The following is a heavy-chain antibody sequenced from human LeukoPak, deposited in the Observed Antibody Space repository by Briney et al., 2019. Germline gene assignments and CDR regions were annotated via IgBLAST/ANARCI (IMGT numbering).Heavy chain of an antibody. V-gene: IGHV3-48*02. J-gene: IGHJ5*02. D-gene: IGHD1-1*01. Sequence: GGSLRLSCAASGFTFSSYSMNWVRQAPGKGLEWVSYISSYSSIIYYADSVKGRFTISRDNAKNSLYLQMNSLRDEDTAVYYCARGGSWNENWFDPWGQGTLVTVSS. CDR1: GFTFSSYS. CDR2: ISSYSSII. CDR3: ARGGSWNENWFDP.